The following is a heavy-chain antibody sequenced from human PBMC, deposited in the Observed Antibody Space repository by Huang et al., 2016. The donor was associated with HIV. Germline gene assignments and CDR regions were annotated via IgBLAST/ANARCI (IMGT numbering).Heavy chain of an antibody. CDR2: INPSDGST. Sequence: VQLVQSGAEVKKPGASVKVSCKASGYAFTSYYMHWVRQAPGQGLEWMGIINPSDGSTSYAQKFQGRVTTTRDTSTNTVFMELSSLRSEDTAVYYCARDRDFYDSSGYWGFNYFDYWGQGTLVTVSS. D-gene: IGHD3-22*01. J-gene: IGHJ4*02. CDR1: GYAFTSYY. CDR3: ARDRDFYDSSGYWGFNYFDY. V-gene: IGHV1-46*01.